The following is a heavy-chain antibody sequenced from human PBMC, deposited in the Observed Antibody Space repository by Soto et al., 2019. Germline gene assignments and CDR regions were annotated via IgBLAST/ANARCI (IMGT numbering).Heavy chain of an antibody. V-gene: IGHV1-69*13. Sequence: SVKVSCKASGGTFSSYAISWVRQAPGQGLEWMGGIIPIFGTANYAQKFQSRVTITADESTSTAYMELSSLRSEDTAVYYCARAEEYQLLFGWFDPWGQGTLVTVYS. CDR2: IIPIFGTA. CDR3: ARAEEYQLLFGWFDP. CDR1: GGTFSSYA. D-gene: IGHD2-2*01. J-gene: IGHJ5*02.